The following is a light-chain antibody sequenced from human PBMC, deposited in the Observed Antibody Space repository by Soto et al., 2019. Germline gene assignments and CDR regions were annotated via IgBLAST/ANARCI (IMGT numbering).Light chain of an antibody. CDR3: SSYTSSSTLRHV. CDR1: SSDVGGYNY. Sequence: QSAQTQPASVSGSPGQSITISCTGTSSDVGGYNYVSWYQQHPGKAPKLMIYDVSNRPSGASNRFSGSKSGNTASLTISGLQAEDEADYYCSSYTSSSTLRHVFGTGTKVTVL. CDR2: DVS. J-gene: IGLJ1*01. V-gene: IGLV2-14*01.